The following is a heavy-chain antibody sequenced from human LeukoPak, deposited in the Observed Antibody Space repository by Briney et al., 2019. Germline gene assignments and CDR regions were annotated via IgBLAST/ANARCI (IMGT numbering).Heavy chain of an antibody. CDR3: ERCLETGCTGGSCYSGLDH. J-gene: IGHJ4*02. Sequence: GGSLRLSCAASGFTYSSYNMKWVRPAPGEGLEGVSSISRTGAYIYYAHSVKGGFTVPRDNPQNTLYLHIHSLRVEDAAVYFCERCLETGCTGGSCYSGLDHWGQGTLVTVSS. V-gene: IGHV3-21*01. CDR1: GFTYSSYN. CDR2: ISRTGAYI. D-gene: IGHD2-15*01.